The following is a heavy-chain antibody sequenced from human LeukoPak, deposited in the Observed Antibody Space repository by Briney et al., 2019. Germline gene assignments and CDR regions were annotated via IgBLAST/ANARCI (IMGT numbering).Heavy chain of an antibody. CDR2: ISRHSGSI. Sequence: GRSLRLSCAASGFTFDDYAMHWVRHAPGKGLERVSGISRHSGSIGYADSVKGRFTISGDNAKKSLYLQMISLRAEDTALYCCAKDKLCSSTSCYSGFDYWGQGTLVTVSS. J-gene: IGHJ4*02. CDR3: AKDKLCSSTSCYSGFDY. V-gene: IGHV3-9*01. CDR1: GFTFDDYA. D-gene: IGHD2-2*02.